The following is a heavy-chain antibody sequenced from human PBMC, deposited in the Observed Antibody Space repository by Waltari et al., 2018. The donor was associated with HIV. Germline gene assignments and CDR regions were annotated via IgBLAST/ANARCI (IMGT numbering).Heavy chain of an antibody. Sequence: QVQLVQSGAEVKKPGASVKVSCKASGYTFTSYYMHWVRQAPGQGLEWMGIINPSGGSTSYAQKFQGRVTMTRDTSTSTVYMELSSLRSEDTAVYYCASIGSYCSGGSCYDYYYGMDVWGQGTTVTVSS. CDR3: ASIGSYCSGGSCYDYYYGMDV. CDR2: INPSGGST. V-gene: IGHV1-46*01. D-gene: IGHD2-15*01. CDR1: GYTFTSYY. J-gene: IGHJ6*02.